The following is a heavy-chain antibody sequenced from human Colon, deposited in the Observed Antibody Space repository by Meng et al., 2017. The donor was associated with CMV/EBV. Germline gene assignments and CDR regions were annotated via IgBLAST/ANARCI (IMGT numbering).Heavy chain of an antibody. CDR1: GFSFSTYW. D-gene: IGHD1-14*01. Sequence: GESLKISCAASGFSFSTYWMTWVRQAPGKGLEWVANIRNDGGERNYVDSVKGRFTISRDNAKNSLYLKMDSLRVEDTAVYYCVRDCRRDHLFDYWGQGALVTVSS. V-gene: IGHV3-7*01. CDR3: VRDCRRDHLFDY. J-gene: IGHJ4*02. CDR2: IRNDGGER.